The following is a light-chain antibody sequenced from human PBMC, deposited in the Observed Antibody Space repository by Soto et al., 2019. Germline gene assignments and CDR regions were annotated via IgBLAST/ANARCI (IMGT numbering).Light chain of an antibody. J-gene: IGKJ1*01. CDR3: QQCYTPPPT. V-gene: IGKV1-39*01. CDR2: GAS. Sequence: DIQVTQSPSALSASVGDRVTITCRTSQNIASYLNWFQQKPGKAPKLLISGASKLQIGVPSRFSGSGSGTDFTLTINSLQPDDFATYYGQQCYTPPPTFGQGTRVEI. CDR1: QNIASY.